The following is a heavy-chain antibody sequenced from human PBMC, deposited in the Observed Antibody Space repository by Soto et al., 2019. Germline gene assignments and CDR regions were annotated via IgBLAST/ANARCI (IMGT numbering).Heavy chain of an antibody. Sequence: QVQLVQSGAEVKRPGSSVKVSCKASGGTFSSYGINWVRQAPGQGLEWLGGIIPIFGTPNYAQQFQARLTITADEPTSTAYMELTSLRSDDTAVYYCASDPPYFGYGSLDYWGQGTLVTVSS. D-gene: IGHD3-10*01. J-gene: IGHJ4*02. V-gene: IGHV1-69*01. CDR2: IIPIFGTP. CDR1: GGTFSSYG. CDR3: ASDPPYFGYGSLDY.